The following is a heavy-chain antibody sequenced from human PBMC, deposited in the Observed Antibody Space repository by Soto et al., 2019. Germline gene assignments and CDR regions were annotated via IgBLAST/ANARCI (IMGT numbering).Heavy chain of an antibody. CDR2: ISYDGSNK. V-gene: IGHV3-30-3*01. D-gene: IGHD6-13*01. J-gene: IGHJ4*02. CDR3: ARDRIYSSSWYDY. CDR1: GFTFSSYA. Sequence: QVQLVESGGSVVQPGRSLRLSCAASGFTFSSYAMHWVRQAPGKGLEWVAVISYDGSNKYYADSVKGRFTISRDNSKNPLYLQMNSLRAEDTAVYYCARDRIYSSSWYDYWGQGTLVTVSS.